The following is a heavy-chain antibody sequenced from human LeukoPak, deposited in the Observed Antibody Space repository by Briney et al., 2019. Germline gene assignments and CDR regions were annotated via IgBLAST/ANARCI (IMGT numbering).Heavy chain of an antibody. CDR2: INHSGST. V-gene: IGHV4-34*01. CDR1: GGSFSGYY. J-gene: IGHJ3*02. CDR3: ARARSGSPGDAFDI. D-gene: IGHD1-26*01. Sequence: PSETLSLTCAVYGGSFSGYYWSWIRQPPGKGLEWIGEINHSGSTNYNPSLKSRVTISVDTSKNQFSLKLSSVTAADTAVYYCARARSGSPGDAFDIWGQGTMVTVSS.